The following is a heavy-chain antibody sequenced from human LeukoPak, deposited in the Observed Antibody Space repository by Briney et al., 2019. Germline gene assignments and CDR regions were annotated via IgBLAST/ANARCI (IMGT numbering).Heavy chain of an antibody. V-gene: IGHV3-48*03. CDR1: GFTFSSYE. CDR3: AKEGYCGGDCYREFDY. J-gene: IGHJ4*02. CDR2: ISSSGSTI. D-gene: IGHD2-21*02. Sequence: GGPLRLSCAASGFTFSSYEMNWVRQAPGKGLEWVSYISSSGSTIYYADSVKGRFTISRDNSKNTLYLQMNSLRAEDTAVYYCAKEGYCGGDCYREFDYWGQGTLVTVSS.